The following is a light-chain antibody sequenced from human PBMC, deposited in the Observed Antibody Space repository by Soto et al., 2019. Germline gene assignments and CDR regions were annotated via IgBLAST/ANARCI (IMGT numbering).Light chain of an antibody. CDR3: CLHAVTFYV. V-gene: IGLV2-11*01. CDR1: SSDVGTYDF. Sequence: QSVLTQPRSVSGSPGQSVTISCTGTSSDVGTYDFVSWYQQHPGKAPRLMIFDVSERPSGVPDRFSGSKSGNTASLTISGLQAEDEDDYYCCLHAVTFYVFGTGTKVTV. CDR2: DVS. J-gene: IGLJ1*01.